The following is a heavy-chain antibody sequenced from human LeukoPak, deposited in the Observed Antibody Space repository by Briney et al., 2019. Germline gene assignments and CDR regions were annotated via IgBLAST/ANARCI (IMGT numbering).Heavy chain of an antibody. Sequence: SETLSLTCTVSGGSVSSYYWSWIRQPPGKGLEWIAYIYYSGSSNYNPSLKSRATISLDTSKNQFSLKLSSVTAADTAVYYCAREGIRAYGSGSYYNNWFDPWGQGTLVTVSS. D-gene: IGHD3-10*01. J-gene: IGHJ5*02. V-gene: IGHV4-59*02. CDR3: AREGIRAYGSGSYYNNWFDP. CDR1: GGSVSSYY. CDR2: IYYSGSS.